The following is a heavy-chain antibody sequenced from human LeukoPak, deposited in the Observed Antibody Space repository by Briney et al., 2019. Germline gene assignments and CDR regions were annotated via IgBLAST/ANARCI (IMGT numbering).Heavy chain of an antibody. CDR3: GRHSYGLDY. Sequence: GESLKISCKGSGYSFTSYWIAWVRQMPGKGLEWLGIIYFGDSDTRYSPSFQGRLTISVDKSISTAYLQLNSLKAADTAIYFCGRHSYGLDYWGQGTLVTVSS. V-gene: IGHV5-51*01. CDR1: GYSFTSYW. CDR2: IYFGDSDT. D-gene: IGHD2-8*01. J-gene: IGHJ4*02.